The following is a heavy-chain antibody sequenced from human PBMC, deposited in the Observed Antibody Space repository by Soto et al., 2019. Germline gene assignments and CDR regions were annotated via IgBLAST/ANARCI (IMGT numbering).Heavy chain of an antibody. CDR3: AKDPHEPSIAAAGTKGY. CDR2: ISYDGSNK. CDR1: GFTFSSYG. V-gene: IGHV3-30*18. D-gene: IGHD6-13*01. J-gene: IGHJ4*02. Sequence: PGGSLRLSCAASGFTFSSYGMHWVRQAPGKGLEWVAVISYDGSNKYYADYVKGRFTISRDNSKNTLYLQMNSLRAEDTAVYYCAKDPHEPSIAAAGTKGYWGQGTLVTVSS.